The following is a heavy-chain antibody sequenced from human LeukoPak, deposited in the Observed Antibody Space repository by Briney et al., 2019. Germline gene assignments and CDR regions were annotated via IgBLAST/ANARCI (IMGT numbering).Heavy chain of an antibody. J-gene: IGHJ4*02. Sequence: SETLSLTCTVSGYSINSGYYWGWIRQPPGKGLEWIGTIYHSGSTYYNSSLKSRVTISVDTSKNQFSLKLSSVTAADTAVYYCARRGGHGGSFDYRGQGTLVTVSS. V-gene: IGHV4-38-2*02. CDR3: ARRGGHGGSFDY. CDR1: GYSINSGYY. D-gene: IGHD4-23*01. CDR2: IYHSGST.